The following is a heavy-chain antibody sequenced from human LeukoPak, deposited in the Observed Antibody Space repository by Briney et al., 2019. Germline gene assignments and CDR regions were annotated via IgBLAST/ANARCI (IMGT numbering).Heavy chain of an antibody. Sequence: SETLSLTCTVSGGSISSYYWSWIRQPPGKGLEWIGYIYYSGSTNYNPSLKSRVTISVDTSKNQFSLKLSSVTAADTAVYYCARAGEGYCSGGSCPPDYWGQGTLVTVSS. J-gene: IGHJ4*02. CDR2: IYYSGST. D-gene: IGHD2-15*01. CDR3: ARAGEGYCSGGSCPPDY. V-gene: IGHV4-59*01. CDR1: GGSISSYY.